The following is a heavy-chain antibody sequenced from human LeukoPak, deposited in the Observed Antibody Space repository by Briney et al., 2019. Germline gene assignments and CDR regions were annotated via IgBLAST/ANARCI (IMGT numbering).Heavy chain of an antibody. CDR2: IYHSGST. V-gene: IGHV4-4*02. CDR3: ARVTRFCSDTSCFDWFDP. CDR1: GGSVSTSTW. J-gene: IGHJ5*02. Sequence: PSETLSLTCAVSGGSVSTSTWWTWVRQPAGKGLEWIGQIYHSGSTSYNPSLRSRVTMSVGKSKNQFSLRLYSVTAADTAVYYCARVTRFCSDTSCFDWFDPLGQGTLVTVSS. D-gene: IGHD2-2*01.